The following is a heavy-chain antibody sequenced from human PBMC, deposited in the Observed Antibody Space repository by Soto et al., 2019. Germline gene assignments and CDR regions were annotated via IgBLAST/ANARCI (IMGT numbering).Heavy chain of an antibody. CDR3: AREGGYCSGGSCYLFNYYYGMDV. V-gene: IGHV6-1*01. CDR2: TYYRSKWYN. J-gene: IGHJ6*02. Sequence: QTLSLTCAISGDSVSSNSAAWNWIRQSPSRGLEWLGRTYYRSKWYNDYAVSVKSRITINPDTSKNQFSLQLNSVTPEDTAVYYCAREGGYCSGGSCYLFNYYYGMDVWGQGTTVTVSS. D-gene: IGHD2-15*01. CDR1: GDSVSSNSAA.